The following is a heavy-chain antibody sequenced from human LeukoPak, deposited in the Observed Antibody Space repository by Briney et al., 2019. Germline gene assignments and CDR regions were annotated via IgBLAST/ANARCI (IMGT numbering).Heavy chain of an antibody. CDR3: AKDGIRGYSYGFAYFDY. CDR1: GFTFSNYN. Sequence: GGSLRLSCAASGFTFSNYNINWVRQAPGKGLEWVSSISGSSSFISYADSVKGRFTISRDNAKNSLYLQMNSLRAEDTAVYYCAKDGIRGYSYGFAYFDYWGQGTLVTVSS. J-gene: IGHJ4*02. D-gene: IGHD5-18*01. CDR2: ISGSSSFI. V-gene: IGHV3-21*04.